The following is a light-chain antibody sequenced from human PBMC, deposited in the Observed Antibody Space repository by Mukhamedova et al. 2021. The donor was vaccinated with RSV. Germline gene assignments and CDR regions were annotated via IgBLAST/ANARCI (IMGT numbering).Light chain of an antibody. CDR2: EAS. V-gene: IGKV1-5*03. J-gene: IGKJ2*01. CDR3: QQYKRFCT. Sequence: KPGKAPKLLIYEASVLETGVPSRFSGSGSGTEFTLTITGLLPDDSATYYCQQYKRFCTFGPGTKLEIK.